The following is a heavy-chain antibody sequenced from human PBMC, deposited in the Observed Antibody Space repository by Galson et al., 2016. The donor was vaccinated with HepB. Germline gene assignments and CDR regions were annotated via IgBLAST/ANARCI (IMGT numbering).Heavy chain of an antibody. CDR1: GFNFNIYA. J-gene: IGHJ5*02. D-gene: IGHD2-8*01. V-gene: IGHV3-23*01. CDR3: ARDTYGAFDP. CDR2: ISPRGTDT. Sequence: RLSCAASGFNFNIYAMAWVRQAPGKGLQWVSAISPRGTDTYYADSVMGRFSISRDNSKTTVYLQMDSLRAEDTAVYYCARDTYGAFDPWGQGALVTVSS.